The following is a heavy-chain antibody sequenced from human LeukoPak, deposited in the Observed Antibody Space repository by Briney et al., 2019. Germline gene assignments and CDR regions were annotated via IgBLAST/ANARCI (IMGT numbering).Heavy chain of an antibody. Sequence: KSSETLSLTCTVSGGSISSSSYYWGWIRRPPGKELACFGSIYYSGSTYYNPSLKSRVTISVDTSKNQFSLKLSSVTAADTAVYYCARAPSYRRYYYMDVWGKGTTVTVSS. D-gene: IGHD5-18*01. CDR1: GGSISSSSYY. CDR3: ARAPSYRRYYYMDV. J-gene: IGHJ6*03. CDR2: IYYSGST. V-gene: IGHV4-39*07.